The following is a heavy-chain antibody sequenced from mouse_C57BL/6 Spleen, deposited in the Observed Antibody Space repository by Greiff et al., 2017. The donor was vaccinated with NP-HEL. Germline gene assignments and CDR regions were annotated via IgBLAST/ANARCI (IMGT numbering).Heavy chain of an antibody. CDR1: GYTFTSYD. V-gene: IGHV1-85*01. J-gene: IGHJ3*01. CDR3: AREMDDGYYVWFAY. Sequence: VQRVESGPELVKPGASVKLSCKASGYTFTSYDINWVKQRPGQGLEWIGWIYPRDGSTKYNEKFKGKATLTVDTSSSTAYMELHSLTSEDSAVYFCAREMDDGYYVWFAYWGQGTLVTVSA. D-gene: IGHD2-3*01. CDR2: IYPRDGST.